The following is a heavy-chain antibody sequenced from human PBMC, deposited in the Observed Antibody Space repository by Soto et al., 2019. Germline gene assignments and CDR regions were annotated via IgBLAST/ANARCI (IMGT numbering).Heavy chain of an antibody. D-gene: IGHD2-2*01. CDR1: GFTFSSYS. J-gene: IGHJ6*02. V-gene: IGHV3-48*02. Sequence: EVQLVESGGGLVQPGGSLRLSCAASGFTFSSYSMNWVRQAPGKGLEWVSYISSSSSTIYYADSVTGRFTISRDNAKNSLYLQMNSQRDEDTAVYYCARDECSSASCSLYYYYGMDVWGQGTTVTVSS. CDR3: ARDECSSASCSLYYYYGMDV. CDR2: ISSSSSTI.